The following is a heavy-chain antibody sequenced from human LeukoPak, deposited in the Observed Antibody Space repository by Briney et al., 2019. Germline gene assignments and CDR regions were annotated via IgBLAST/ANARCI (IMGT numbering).Heavy chain of an antibody. CDR3: ASRPGSIAARDY. Sequence: SETLSLTCTVSGGSISSSYYYWGWIRQPPGKGLEWIGSIYYSGSTYYNPSLKSRVTISVDTSKNQFSLKLSSVTAADTAVYYCASRPGSIAARDYWGQGTLVTVSS. J-gene: IGHJ4*02. CDR2: IYYSGST. CDR1: GGSISSSYYY. V-gene: IGHV4-39*01. D-gene: IGHD6-6*01.